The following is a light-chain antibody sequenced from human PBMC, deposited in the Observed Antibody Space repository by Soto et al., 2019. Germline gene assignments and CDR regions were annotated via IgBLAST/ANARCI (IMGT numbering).Light chain of an antibody. V-gene: IGKV3-15*01. CDR1: QNIGTY. Sequence: TVMTQSPPTLPLSPGERAIVSCRASQNIGTYLAWYQQKPGQSPRLLIYDASTRATGIPARFSGSGSGTEFTLTINSLQSDDFAIYYCQQYTDWPRTFGQGTKVDIK. CDR3: QQYTDWPRT. CDR2: DAS. J-gene: IGKJ1*01.